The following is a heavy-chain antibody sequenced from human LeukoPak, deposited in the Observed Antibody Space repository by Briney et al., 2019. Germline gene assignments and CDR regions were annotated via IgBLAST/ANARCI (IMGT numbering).Heavy chain of an antibody. Sequence: GGSLRLSCAASGFTFSSYGMHWVRQAPGKGLEWVAVIWYDGSNKYYADSVKGRFTISRDNSKNTLYLQMNSLRAEDTAVYYCARDLTDYSNLDYWGQGTLVTFSS. J-gene: IGHJ4*02. CDR1: GFTFSSYG. CDR2: IWYDGSNK. V-gene: IGHV3-33*01. CDR3: ARDLTDYSNLDY. D-gene: IGHD4-11*01.